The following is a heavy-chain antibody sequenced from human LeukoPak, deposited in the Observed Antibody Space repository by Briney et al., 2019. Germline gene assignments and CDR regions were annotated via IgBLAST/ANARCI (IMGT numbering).Heavy chain of an antibody. V-gene: IGHV3-48*03. CDR3: AELGITMIGGV. D-gene: IGHD3-10*02. J-gene: IGHJ6*04. CDR1: GFTFSNYG. CDR2: ISTSGSSV. Sequence: GGSLRLSCAASGFTFSNYGMNWVRQAPGEGLGWISYISTSGSSVNYADSVKGRFTISRDNATNSLYLQMHSLRAEDTAVYYCAELGITMIGGVWGKGTTVTISS.